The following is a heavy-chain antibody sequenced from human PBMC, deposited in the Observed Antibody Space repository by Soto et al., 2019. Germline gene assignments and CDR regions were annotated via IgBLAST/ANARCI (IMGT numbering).Heavy chain of an antibody. Sequence: QVQLVQSGAEVKKPGSSVKVSCKASGGTFSSYAISWVRQAPGQGLEWMGGIIPIFGTANYAQKFQGRVTITADKSTSTAYMELSSLRSEDTAVYYCASPEVGGYYYYYGMDVWGQGTTVTVSS. CDR3: ASPEVGGYYYYYGMDV. CDR2: IIPIFGTA. V-gene: IGHV1-69*06. J-gene: IGHJ6*02. D-gene: IGHD1-26*01. CDR1: GGTFSSYA.